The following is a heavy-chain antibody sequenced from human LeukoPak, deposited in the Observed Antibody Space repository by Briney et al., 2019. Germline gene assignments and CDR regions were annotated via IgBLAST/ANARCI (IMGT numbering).Heavy chain of an antibody. Sequence: PSETLSLTCAVYGGSFSGYYWSWIRQPPGKGLEWIGEINHSGSTNYNPSLKSRVTISVDTSKNQFSLKLSSVTAADTAVYYCARHKMAAAGTPNSNWFDPWGQGTLVTVSS. CDR3: ARHKMAAAGTPNSNWFDP. CDR1: GGSFSGYY. CDR2: INHSGST. V-gene: IGHV4-34*01. D-gene: IGHD6-13*01. J-gene: IGHJ5*02.